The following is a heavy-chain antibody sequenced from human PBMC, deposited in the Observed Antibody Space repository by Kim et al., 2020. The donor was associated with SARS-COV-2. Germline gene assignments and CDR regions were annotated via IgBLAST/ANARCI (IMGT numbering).Heavy chain of an antibody. D-gene: IGHD3-3*01. V-gene: IGHV3-23*01. CDR3: AKDPFYDFWRGYYFGN. CDR2: ISGSGGST. J-gene: IGHJ4*02. Sequence: GGSLRLSCAASGFTFSNYAMTWVRQAPGKGLEWVSAISGSGGSTYYADSVKGRFTISRDNSKNTLYLQMNSLRAEDTAVYYCAKDPFYDFWRGYYFGNWGQGTLVPLSS. CDR1: GFTFSNYA.